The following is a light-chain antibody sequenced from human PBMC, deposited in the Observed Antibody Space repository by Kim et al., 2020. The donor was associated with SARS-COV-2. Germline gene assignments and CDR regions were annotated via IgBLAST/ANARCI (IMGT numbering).Light chain of an antibody. CDR1: SSDVGGYNQ. CDR3: SSYTSLINFV. V-gene: IGLV2-14*01. Sequence: QSALTQPASVSGSPGQSITISCTGTSSDVGGYNQVSWYQHHPGKAPKLINYEVNKRPSVVSNRSSGYKSGNTASLIVSGLHTEEEADYCCSSYTSLINFVFGGGTQLTVL. CDR2: EVN. J-gene: IGLJ3*02.